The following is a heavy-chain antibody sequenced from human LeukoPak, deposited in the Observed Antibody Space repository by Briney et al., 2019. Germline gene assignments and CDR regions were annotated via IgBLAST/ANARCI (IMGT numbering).Heavy chain of an antibody. J-gene: IGHJ4*02. Sequence: SETLSLTCAVYGGSFSGYYWSWIRQPPGKGLEWIGEINHSGSTNYNPSPKSRVTISVDTSKNQFSLKLSSVTAADTAVYYCASAITMVRAFDYWGQGTLVTVSS. V-gene: IGHV4-34*01. CDR3: ASAITMVRAFDY. CDR2: INHSGST. D-gene: IGHD3-10*01. CDR1: GGSFSGYY.